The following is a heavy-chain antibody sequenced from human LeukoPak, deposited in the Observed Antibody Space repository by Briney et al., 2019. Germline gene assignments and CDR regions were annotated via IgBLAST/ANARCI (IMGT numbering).Heavy chain of an antibody. Sequence: ASVKASCKASGYTFTSYYMHWVRQAPGQGLEWMGIVNPSGGSTSYAQKFQGRVTMTRDTSTSTVYMELSSLRSEDTAVYYCASHGSAVGATDFDLWGRGTLVTVSS. CDR1: GYTFTSYY. J-gene: IGHJ2*01. D-gene: IGHD1-26*01. V-gene: IGHV1-46*01. CDR3: ASHGSAVGATDFDL. CDR2: VNPSGGST.